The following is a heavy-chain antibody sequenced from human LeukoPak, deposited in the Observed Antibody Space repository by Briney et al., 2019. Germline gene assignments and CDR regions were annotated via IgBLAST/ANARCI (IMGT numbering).Heavy chain of an antibody. CDR2: IIPILGIA. CDR1: GGTFSSYA. V-gene: IGHV1-69*04. CDR3: ASVSGNYCSSTSCPEYYYYYYGMDV. Sequence: SVKVSCKASGGTFSSYAISWVRQAPGQGLEWMGRIIPILGIANYAQKFQGRVTITADKSTSTAHMELSSLRSEDTAVYYCASVSGNYCSSTSCPEYYYYYYGMDVWGQGTTVTVSS. J-gene: IGHJ6*02. D-gene: IGHD2-2*01.